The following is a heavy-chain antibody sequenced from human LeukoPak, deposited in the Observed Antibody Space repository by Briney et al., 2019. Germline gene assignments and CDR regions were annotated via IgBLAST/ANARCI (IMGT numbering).Heavy chain of an antibody. V-gene: IGHV3-21*01. CDR3: ASFGYYYDSSGGASDY. CDR1: GFTFSSYS. J-gene: IGHJ4*02. Sequence: GGSLRLSCAASGFTFSSYSMNWVRQAPGKGLEWVSSISSSSSYIYYADSVKGRFTISRDNAKNSLYLQMNSLRAEDTAVCYCASFGYYYDSSGGASDYWGQGTLVTVSS. CDR2: ISSSSSYI. D-gene: IGHD3-22*01.